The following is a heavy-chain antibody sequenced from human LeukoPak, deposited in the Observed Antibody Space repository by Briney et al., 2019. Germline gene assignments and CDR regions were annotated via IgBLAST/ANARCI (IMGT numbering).Heavy chain of an antibody. CDR1: GFTLSTNA. Sequence: GGSLRLSCLTSGFTLSTNAMSWVRQAPGKGLEWISGISGSGASTYYADSVKGRFTISRDDSRNTLYLQMNSLRGDGTAVYYCVRDNPRQQGFAYWGQGTLVTVSS. CDR2: ISGSGAST. J-gene: IGHJ4*02. CDR3: VRDNPRQQGFAY. V-gene: IGHV3-23*01. D-gene: IGHD6-13*01.